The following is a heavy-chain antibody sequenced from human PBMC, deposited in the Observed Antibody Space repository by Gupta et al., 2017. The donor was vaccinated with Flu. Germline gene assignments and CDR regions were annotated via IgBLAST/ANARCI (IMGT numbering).Heavy chain of an antibody. Sequence: QVQLQESGPGLVKPSETLSLTCAVSGYSISSGYYWGWIRQPPGKGLEWIGSIYHSGSTYYNPSLKSRVTISVDTSKNQFSLKLSSVTAADTAVYYCASGRSGIAAAGKGYYFDYWGQGTLVTVSS. CDR2: IYHSGST. V-gene: IGHV4-38-2*01. D-gene: IGHD6-13*01. CDR3: ASGRSGIAAAGKGYYFDY. CDR1: GYSISSGYY. J-gene: IGHJ4*02.